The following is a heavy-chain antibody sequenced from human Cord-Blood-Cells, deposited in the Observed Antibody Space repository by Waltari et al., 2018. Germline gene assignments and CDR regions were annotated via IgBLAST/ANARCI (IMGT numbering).Heavy chain of an antibody. V-gene: IGHV4-34*01. CDR3: ARGRGYCSSTSCSESYYFDY. Sequence: QVQLQQWGAGLLKPSETLSLTCAVYGGPFSGYYWSWIRQPPGKGLEWIGEINHSGSTNYNPSLKSRVTISVDTSKNQFSLKLSSVTAADTAVYYCARGRGYCSSTSCSESYYFDYWGQGTLVTVSS. CDR1: GGPFSGYY. J-gene: IGHJ4*02. D-gene: IGHD2-2*01. CDR2: INHSGST.